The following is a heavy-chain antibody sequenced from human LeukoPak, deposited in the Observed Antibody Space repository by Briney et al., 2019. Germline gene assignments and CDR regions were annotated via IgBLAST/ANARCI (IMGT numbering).Heavy chain of an antibody. CDR1: DGSISSGGYS. D-gene: IGHD2-15*01. V-gene: IGHV4-30-2*01. CDR3: ARGGGCSGGSCYRPFDY. Sequence: SETLSLTCAVSDGSISSGGYSWSWIRQPPGEGLEWIGYIYHSGSTYYNPSLKSRVTISVDRSKNQFSLKLSSVTAADTAVYYCARGGGCSGGSCYRPFDYWGQGTLVTVPS. J-gene: IGHJ4*02. CDR2: IYHSGST.